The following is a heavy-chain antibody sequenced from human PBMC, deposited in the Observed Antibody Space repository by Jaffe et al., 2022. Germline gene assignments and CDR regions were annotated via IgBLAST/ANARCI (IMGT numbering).Heavy chain of an antibody. CDR2: ISYDGSNK. Sequence: QVQLVESGGGVVQPGRSLRLSCAASGFTFSSYGMHWVRQAPGKGLEWVAVISYDGSNKYYADSVKGRFTISRDNSKNTLYLQMNSLRAEDTAVYYCAKDLSTPGVVVAATPFDYWGQGTLVTVSS. J-gene: IGHJ4*02. CDR3: AKDLSTPGVVVAATPFDY. V-gene: IGHV3-30*18. CDR1: GFTFSSYG. D-gene: IGHD2-15*01.